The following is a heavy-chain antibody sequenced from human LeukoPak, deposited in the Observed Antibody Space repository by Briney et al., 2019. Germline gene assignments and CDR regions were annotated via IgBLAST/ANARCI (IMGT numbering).Heavy chain of an antibody. CDR2: TSADESIK. D-gene: IGHD1-26*01. Sequence: TGGSLRLSCAASGFTFSTYSMSWVRQAPGKGLEWVAVTSADESIKSYSDSVRGRFTISRDNFKNILYLQMDSLGLEDTAVYFCARDPFLGGPDFLDYWGRGTLVTVSS. J-gene: IGHJ4*02. V-gene: IGHV3-30*03. CDR1: GFTFSTYS. CDR3: ARDPFLGGPDFLDY.